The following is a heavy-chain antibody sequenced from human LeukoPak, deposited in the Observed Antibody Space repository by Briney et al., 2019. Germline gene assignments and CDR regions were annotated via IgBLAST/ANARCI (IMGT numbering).Heavy chain of an antibody. J-gene: IGHJ4*02. V-gene: IGHV3-15*01. CDR2: IKSKGDGATT. D-gene: IGHD3-10*01. CDR1: GFTFSNAW. CDR3: SRGGTMYYGSGNFDY. Sequence: PGGSLRLSCAASGFTFSNAWMSWVRQAPGKGLEWVGRIKSKGDGATTAYAAPGKDRFTISRADSKQTLYLQMHSLRAEDTAVYCWSRGGTMYYGSGNFDYWGQGALVTVSS.